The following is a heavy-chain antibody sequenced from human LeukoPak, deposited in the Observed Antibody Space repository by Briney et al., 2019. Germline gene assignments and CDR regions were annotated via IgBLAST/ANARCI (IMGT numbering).Heavy chain of an antibody. CDR2: INPNSGDT. D-gene: IGHD2-2*01. V-gene: IGHV1-2*02. Sequence: ASVKVSCKASGYTFIGYYLHWVRQAPGQGLEWMGWINPNSGDTHYAQKFQGRVTMTRDTSISTAYMELSRLRSDDTAFYYCAREAVCSSASCEIDYWGQGTLVTVSS. J-gene: IGHJ4*02. CDR1: GYTFIGYY. CDR3: AREAVCSSASCEIDY.